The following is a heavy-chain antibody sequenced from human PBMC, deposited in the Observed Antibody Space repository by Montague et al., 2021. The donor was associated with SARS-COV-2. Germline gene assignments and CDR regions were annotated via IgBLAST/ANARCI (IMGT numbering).Heavy chain of an antibody. D-gene: IGHD6-13*01. V-gene: IGHV4-39*07. Sequence: SESLSLTYTVSGGSISSSSYYWGWIRQPPGKGLEWIGSIYYSGSTYYNPSLKSRVTISVDTSRNQFSLKLSAVTAADTAVYYCARAGRQQLVRLSGMDVWGQGTTVTVSS. J-gene: IGHJ6*02. CDR3: ARAGRQQLVRLSGMDV. CDR1: GGSISSSSYY. CDR2: IYYSGST.